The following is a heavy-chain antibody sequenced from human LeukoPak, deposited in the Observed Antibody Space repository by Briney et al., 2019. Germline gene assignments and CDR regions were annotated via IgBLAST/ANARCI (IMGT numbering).Heavy chain of an antibody. Sequence: NPGGSLRLSCAASGFTFSSYSMNWVRQAPGKGLEWVSSVSTSSSYIYYADSVKGRFTISRDNAKNSLYLQMNSLRAEDTAVYYCVRGRERVAATSNWFDPWGQGTLVTVSS. CDR1: GFTFSSYS. V-gene: IGHV3-21*01. D-gene: IGHD2-15*01. CDR3: VRGRERVAATSNWFDP. J-gene: IGHJ5*02. CDR2: VSTSSSYI.